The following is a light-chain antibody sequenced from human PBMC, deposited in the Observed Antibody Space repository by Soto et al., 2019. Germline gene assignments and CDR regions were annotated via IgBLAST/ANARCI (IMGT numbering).Light chain of an antibody. CDR3: QQYNNWPPIT. J-gene: IGKJ5*01. Sequence: EIVMTQSPATLSVSPGERATLSCRASQSIRTSLAWYQQKPGQAPRLLIYSASTRATGIPARFSGRGSGTDFTLTISSLQSEDSAVYYCQQYNNWPPITFGQGTRLEI. V-gene: IGKV3-15*01. CDR1: QSIRTS. CDR2: SAS.